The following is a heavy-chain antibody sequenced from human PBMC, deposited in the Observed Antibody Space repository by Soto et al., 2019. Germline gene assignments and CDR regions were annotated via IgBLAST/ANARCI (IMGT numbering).Heavy chain of an antibody. V-gene: IGHV3-23*01. D-gene: IGHD3-10*01. CDR1: GFNFISYS. Sequence: PGGSLRLSCVASGFNFISYSMSWVRQAPGKGLEWVSGFSTGGDGGTTYYADSVKGRFTISRDNSKTTVFLQMNSLRAEDTAIYYCAKKVNPGSGSQYFDDWGQGTLVTVSS. J-gene: IGHJ4*02. CDR3: AKKVNPGSGSQYFDD. CDR2: FSTGGDGGTT.